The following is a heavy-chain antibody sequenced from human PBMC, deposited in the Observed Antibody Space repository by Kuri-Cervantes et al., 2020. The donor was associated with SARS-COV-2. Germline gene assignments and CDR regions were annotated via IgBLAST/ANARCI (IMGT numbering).Heavy chain of an antibody. J-gene: IGHJ4*02. CDR2: INPSGGST. CDR3: ARDRGDYFDY. V-gene: IGHV1-46*03. CDR1: GYTFTGYY. Sequence: ASVKVSCKASGYTFTGYYMHWVRQAPGQGLKWMGWINPSGGSTSYAQKFQGRVTMTRDTSTSTVYMELSSLRSEDTAVYYCARDRGDYFDYWGQGTLVTVSS. D-gene: IGHD3-10*01.